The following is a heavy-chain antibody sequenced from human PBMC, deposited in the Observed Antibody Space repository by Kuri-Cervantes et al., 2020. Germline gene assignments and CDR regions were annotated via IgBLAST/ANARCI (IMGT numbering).Heavy chain of an antibody. Sequence: SQTLSLTCAAYGGSFSGYYWNWIRQPPGKGLEWIGRVDHRGGTNYNPSLRSRVTISVDSSRNQFSLKLSSVTAADTAVYYCARGDSSSWYYYYYYMDVWGKGTTVTVSS. V-gene: IGHV4-34*01. J-gene: IGHJ6*03. CDR3: ARGDSSSWYYYYYYMDV. CDR1: GGSFSGYY. CDR2: VDHRGGT. D-gene: IGHD6-13*01.